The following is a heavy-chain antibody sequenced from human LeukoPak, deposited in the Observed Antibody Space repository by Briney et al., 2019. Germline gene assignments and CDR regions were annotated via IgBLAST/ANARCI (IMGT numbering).Heavy chain of an antibody. CDR2: INPNSGGT. CDR1: GYTFTGYY. V-gene: IGHV1-2*02. J-gene: IGHJ5*02. Sequence: ASVKVSCKASGYTFTGYYMHWVRQAPGQGLEWMGWINPNSGGTNYAQKFQGRVTMTRDTSISTAYMELSRLRSDDTAVYYCAKGEYCGGDCFSLFGWFDPWGQGTLVTVSS. CDR3: AKGEYCGGDCFSLFGWFDP. D-gene: IGHD2-21*02.